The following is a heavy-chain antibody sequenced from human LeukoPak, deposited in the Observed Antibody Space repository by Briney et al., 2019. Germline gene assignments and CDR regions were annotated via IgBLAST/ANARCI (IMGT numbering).Heavy chain of an antibody. CDR3: ARGRVVVAAYYFDY. J-gene: IGHJ4*02. V-gene: IGHV3-66*02. D-gene: IGHD2-15*01. Sequence: GGSLRLSCAASGFTVSSNYMSWVRKAPGKGLEWVSVIYSGGSTYYADSVKGRFTISRDNSKNTLYLQMNSLRAEDTAVYYCARGRVVVAAYYFDYWGQGTLVTVSS. CDR2: IYSGGST. CDR1: GFTVSSNY.